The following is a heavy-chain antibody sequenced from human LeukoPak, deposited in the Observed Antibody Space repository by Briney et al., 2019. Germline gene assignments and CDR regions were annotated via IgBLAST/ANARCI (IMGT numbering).Heavy chain of an antibody. D-gene: IGHD2-2*01. Sequence: PGGSLRLSCAASGFTFSSYWMHWVRQAPGKGLEWVAVISYDGSNKYYADSVKGRFTISRDSSKNTLYLQMNSLRAEDTAVYYCPPYCSSTYCYQGFVYWGQGTLVTVSS. V-gene: IGHV3-30-3*01. CDR2: ISYDGSNK. CDR1: GFTFSSYW. J-gene: IGHJ4*02. CDR3: PPYCSSTYCYQGFVY.